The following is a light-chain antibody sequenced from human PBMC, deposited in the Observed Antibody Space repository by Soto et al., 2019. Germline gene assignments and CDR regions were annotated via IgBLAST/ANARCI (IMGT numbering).Light chain of an antibody. Sequence: DIQMTQSPSSLSASVEDRVIITCRASQSISNHLNWYQQKPGKAPKLLIFAAYSLQSGVPSRFSGSRSGPDFTLTISSLQPEDFATYYCQQIYSSPPTFGQGTKVEIK. V-gene: IGKV1-39*01. J-gene: IGKJ1*01. CDR2: AAY. CDR3: QQIYSSPPT. CDR1: QSISNH.